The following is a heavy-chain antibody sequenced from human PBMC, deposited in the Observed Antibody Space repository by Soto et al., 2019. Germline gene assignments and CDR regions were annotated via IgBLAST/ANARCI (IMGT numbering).Heavy chain of an antibody. J-gene: IGHJ4*02. CDR3: ARGYYSISWRVFYY. V-gene: IGHV1-2*02. CDR1: VYTCIGYF. CDR2: MNPNSGVT. D-gene: IGHD6-13*01. Sequence: QVQLVPSGADVKKPGASVKVSCKTSVYTCIGYFMHWLRQAPGQGLEWMGWMNPNSGVTDYAQNFQGRVSMTWDTSLSKAYMELSRLRSDDTAIYYCARGYYSISWRVFYYWGQGNLVTVSS.